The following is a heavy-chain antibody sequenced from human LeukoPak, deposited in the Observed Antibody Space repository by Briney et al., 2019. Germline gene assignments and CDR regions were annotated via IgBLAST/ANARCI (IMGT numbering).Heavy chain of an antibody. V-gene: IGHV4-59*12. CDR2: IYYSGST. CDR3: ARAYVRTPYYYGSGSYRSDY. CDR1: GGSISSYY. J-gene: IGHJ4*02. Sequence: SETLSLTCTVSGGSISSYYWSWIRQPPRKGLEWIGYIYYSGSTNYNPPLTSRVTISVDASKYQFSLKLSSVTAADTAVYYCARAYVRTPYYYGSGSYRSDYWGQGTLVTVSS. D-gene: IGHD3-10*01.